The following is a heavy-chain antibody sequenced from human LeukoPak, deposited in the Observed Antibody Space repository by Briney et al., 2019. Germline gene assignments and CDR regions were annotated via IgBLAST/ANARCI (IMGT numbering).Heavy chain of an antibody. CDR2: LVYDERN. CDR3: ARDLSAAYDF. J-gene: IGHJ4*02. V-gene: IGHV3-33*08. Sequence: SGRSLRLSCAASGFTFRNYGMHWIRQAPGKGPEWVARLVYDERNDYANSVKGRFTISRDNSKNTLYLQMDNLRVDDTAVYYCARDLSAAYDFWGQGILVTVSS. D-gene: IGHD6-19*01. CDR1: GFTFRNYG.